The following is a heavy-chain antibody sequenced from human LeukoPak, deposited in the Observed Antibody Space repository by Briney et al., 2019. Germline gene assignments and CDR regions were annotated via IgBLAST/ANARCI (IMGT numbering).Heavy chain of an antibody. J-gene: IGHJ4*02. CDR2: MNPNSGDT. Sequence: PWASVKVSCKASVYTFTNFYIHWVRQAPGQGLEWMGWMNPNSGDTSYAREFQDRVTMTRDTSLSTAYMELSRLRSDDTAVYFCARRPINCIITNCYVDYWGQGTLVTVSS. CDR1: VYTFTNFY. CDR3: ARRPINCIITNCYVDY. D-gene: IGHD2-2*01. V-gene: IGHV1-2*02.